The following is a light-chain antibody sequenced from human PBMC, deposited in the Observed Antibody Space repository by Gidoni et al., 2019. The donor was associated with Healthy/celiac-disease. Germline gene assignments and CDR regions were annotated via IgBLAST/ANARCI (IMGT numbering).Light chain of an antibody. CDR2: GAS. V-gene: IGKV3-15*01. Sequence: EIVITQFPATLSVSPGVRATLSSRASQSVSSNLAWYQQKPGQAPRLLIYGASTRATGIPARFSGSGSGTGLTLTISSLQSEDFAVYYCQRYNNWPPYTFGQGTKLEIK. CDR1: QSVSSN. J-gene: IGKJ2*01. CDR3: QRYNNWPPYT.